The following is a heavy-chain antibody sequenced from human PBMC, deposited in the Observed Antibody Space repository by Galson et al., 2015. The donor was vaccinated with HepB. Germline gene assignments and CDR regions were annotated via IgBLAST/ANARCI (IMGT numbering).Heavy chain of an antibody. Sequence: SVKVSCKASGYTFTGYYMHWVRQAPGQGLEWMGWINPNSGGTNYAQKFQGWVTMTRDTSISTAYMELSRLRSDDTAVYYCARSSGSPSVDAFDIWGQGTMVTVSS. CDR1: GYTFTGYY. J-gene: IGHJ3*02. CDR2: INPNSGGT. V-gene: IGHV1-2*04. D-gene: IGHD1-26*01. CDR3: ARSSGSPSVDAFDI.